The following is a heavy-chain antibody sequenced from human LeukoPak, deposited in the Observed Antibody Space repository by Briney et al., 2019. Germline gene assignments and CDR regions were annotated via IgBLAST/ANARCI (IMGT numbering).Heavy chain of an antibody. CDR3: ARGEREYYHYYYYMDV. CDR2: FYTSGST. V-gene: IGHV4-4*07. J-gene: IGHJ6*03. CDR1: GGSISSYY. Sequence: SETLSLTCTMSGGSISSYYWSWIRQPAGKGLEWIGRFYTSGSTNYNPSLKSRVTMSVDSSKNQFSLKLTSVTAADTAVYCCARGEREYYHYYYYMDVWGKGTTVTVSS.